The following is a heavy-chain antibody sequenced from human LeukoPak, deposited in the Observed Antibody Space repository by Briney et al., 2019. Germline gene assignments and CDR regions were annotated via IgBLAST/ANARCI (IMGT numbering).Heavy chain of an antibody. D-gene: IGHD4-23*01. CDR1: GFTLSSYS. Sequence: PGGSLRLSCAASGFTLSSYSMNWVRQAPGKGLEWVSYISRSSSTIYYADSVKGRFTISRDNAKNSLYLQMNSLRDEDTAVHYCARDGDGGLGSDYWGQGTLVTV. J-gene: IGHJ4*02. CDR3: ARDGDGGLGSDY. CDR2: ISRSSSTI. V-gene: IGHV3-48*02.